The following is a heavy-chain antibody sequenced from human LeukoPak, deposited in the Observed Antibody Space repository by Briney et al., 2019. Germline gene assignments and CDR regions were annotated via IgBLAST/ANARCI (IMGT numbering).Heavy chain of an antibody. CDR3: ARGGEANYYDTSGYYLYYY. CDR1: GGTFSNYA. D-gene: IGHD3-22*01. CDR2: IIPIFGTT. J-gene: IGHJ4*02. Sequence: GASVKVSCKASGGTFSNYAISWVRQAPGQGLEWMGRIIPIFGTTNYAQKFQGRVTITTDESTSTAYMELSSLRSEDTAAYYCARGGEANYYDTSGYYLYYYWGQGTLVTVSS. V-gene: IGHV1-69*05.